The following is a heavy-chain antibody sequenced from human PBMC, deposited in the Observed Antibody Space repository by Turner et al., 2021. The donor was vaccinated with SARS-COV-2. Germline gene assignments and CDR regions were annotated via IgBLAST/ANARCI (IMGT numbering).Heavy chain of an antibody. D-gene: IGHD6-25*01. Sequence: HVPLVPSGAAVNQPRASVNVSYKISRYPLPELSMYWVRQAPGKGLEWMGGFDTEDGETTYEKKIKGRVTMTEDKSTDTAYMELSSLRAEDTAVYFGATGYKQRVNWFDPWGQGTRVTVSS. CDR1: RYPLPELS. V-gene: IGHV1-24*01. CDR2: FDTEDGET. CDR3: ATGYKQRVNWFDP. J-gene: IGHJ5*02.